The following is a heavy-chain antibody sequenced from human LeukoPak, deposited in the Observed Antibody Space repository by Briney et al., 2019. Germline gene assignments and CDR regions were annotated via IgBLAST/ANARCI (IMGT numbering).Heavy chain of an antibody. CDR3: AKTGGGQWFTFSCLDY. CDR2: ISSSSSTI. D-gene: IGHD3-22*01. J-gene: IGHJ4*02. V-gene: IGHV3-48*01. CDR1: GFTFSSYS. Sequence: PGGSLRLSCAASGFTFSSYSMNWVRQAPGKGLEWVSYISSSSSTIYYADSVKGRFTISRDNSKNTLYLQMNSLRAEDTAVYYCAKTGGGQWFTFSCLDYWGQGTLVTVSS.